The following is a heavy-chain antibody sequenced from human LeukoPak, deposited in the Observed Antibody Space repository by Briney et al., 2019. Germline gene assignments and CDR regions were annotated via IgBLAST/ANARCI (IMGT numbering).Heavy chain of an antibody. CDR2: INPNSGGT. CDR3: ARVDTSTWDSFDS. D-gene: IGHD6-13*01. J-gene: IGHJ4*02. Sequence: ASVKVSCKASAYTFTGYFLHWVRQAPGQGLEWMGWINPNSGGTNYAQKFQGRVTMTRDTSIGTAYMELSSLRSDDTAVYYCARVDTSTWDSFDSWGQGTLITVSS. CDR1: AYTFTGYF. V-gene: IGHV1-2*02.